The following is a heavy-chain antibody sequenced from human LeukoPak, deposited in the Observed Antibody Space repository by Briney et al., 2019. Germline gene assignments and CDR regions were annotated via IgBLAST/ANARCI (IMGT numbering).Heavy chain of an antibody. CDR3: ARGYSSSWYLGNKFDP. CDR2: ISYDGSNK. D-gene: IGHD6-13*01. Sequence: TGGSLRLSCAASGSTFSSYAMHWVRQAPGKGLEWVAVISYDGSNKYYADSVKGRFTISRDNSKNTLYLQMNSLRAEDTAVYYCARGYSSSWYLGNKFDPWGQGTLVTVSS. J-gene: IGHJ5*02. V-gene: IGHV3-30*04. CDR1: GSTFSSYA.